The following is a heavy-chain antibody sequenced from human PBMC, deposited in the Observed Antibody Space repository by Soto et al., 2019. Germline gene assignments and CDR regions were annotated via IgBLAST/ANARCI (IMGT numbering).Heavy chain of an antibody. V-gene: IGHV4-31*03. CDR1: GGSISSGGYY. CDR2: IYYSGST. Sequence: QVQLQESGPGLVKPSQTLSLTCTVSGGSISSGGYYWSWIRQHPGKGLEWIGYIYYSGSTYYNPYLKSRVTISVDTSKNQVSLKLSSVTAADTAVYYCARELRFGEDYYGMDVWGQGTTVTVSS. CDR3: ARELRFGEDYYGMDV. J-gene: IGHJ6*02. D-gene: IGHD3-10*01.